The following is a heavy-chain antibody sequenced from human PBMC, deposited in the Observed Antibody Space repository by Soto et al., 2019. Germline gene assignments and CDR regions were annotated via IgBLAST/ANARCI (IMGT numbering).Heavy chain of an antibody. CDR3: AREDYGDYVGYYYYYYGMDV. CDR1: GFTFSSYA. CDR2: ISYDGSNK. Sequence: PGGSLRLSCAASGFTFSSYAMHWVRQAPGKGLEWVAVISYDGSNKYYADSVKGRFTISRDNSKNTLYLQMNSLRAEDTAVYYCAREDYGDYVGYYYYYYGMDVWGQGTTVTVSS. V-gene: IGHV3-30-3*01. D-gene: IGHD4-17*01. J-gene: IGHJ6*02.